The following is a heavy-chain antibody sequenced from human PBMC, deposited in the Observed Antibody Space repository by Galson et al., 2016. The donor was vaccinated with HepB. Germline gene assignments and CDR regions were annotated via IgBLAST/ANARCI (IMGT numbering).Heavy chain of an antibody. Sequence: SVKVSCKASGYTFTSYDINWVRQASGQGLEWMGWINPDSGDTGYAQKFQGRVTMTWDTSISTAYMQLTRLRFDDTAVYYCARDYPVFIQLVSLAARLDVWGQGTTVTVSS. V-gene: IGHV1-8*01. CDR1: GYTFTSYD. J-gene: IGHJ6*02. D-gene: IGHD5-24*01. CDR3: ARDYPVFIQLVSLAARLDV. CDR2: INPDSGDT.